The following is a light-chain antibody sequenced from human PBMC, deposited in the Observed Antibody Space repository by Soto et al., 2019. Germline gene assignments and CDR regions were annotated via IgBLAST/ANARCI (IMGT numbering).Light chain of an antibody. CDR1: QSVLHSSNNKNY. V-gene: IGKV4-1*01. Sequence: DIVMTQSPDSLAVSLXXXXTINCKSSQSVLHSSNNKNYLAWYQQKPGQPPKLLIYWASTRESGVPDRFSGSGSGTDFTLTISSLQAEDVAVYYCHQYYTTPRTFGQGTKVEIK. CDR2: WAS. J-gene: IGKJ1*01. CDR3: HQYYTTPRT.